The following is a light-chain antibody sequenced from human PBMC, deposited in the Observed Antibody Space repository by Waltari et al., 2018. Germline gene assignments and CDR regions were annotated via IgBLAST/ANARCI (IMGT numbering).Light chain of an antibody. Sequence: DIVLTQSPATLSLSPGDTATLSCRASQSVGNYLAWYHQKPGQPPRLLIYDASNRATGVPARFRGSGSGTDFTLTISSLEAEDFAVYYCQQRSNWTPHTFGQGARLEIK. J-gene: IGKJ2*01. CDR2: DAS. V-gene: IGKV3-11*01. CDR3: QQRSNWTPHT. CDR1: QSVGNY.